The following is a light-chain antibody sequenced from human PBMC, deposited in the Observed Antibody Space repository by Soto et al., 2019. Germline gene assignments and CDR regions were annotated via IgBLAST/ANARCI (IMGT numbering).Light chain of an antibody. CDR2: GAS. Sequence: EMVMTQSPATLSVSPGERATLSCRASQSISSNLAWYQQKPGQAPRLLVYGASARATGVPARFSGSVSGTEFTLTISILQSEDFAVYYCQQYNDRPRWTCGQGTKV. CDR1: QSISSN. J-gene: IGKJ1*01. CDR3: QQYNDRPRWT. V-gene: IGKV3-15*01.